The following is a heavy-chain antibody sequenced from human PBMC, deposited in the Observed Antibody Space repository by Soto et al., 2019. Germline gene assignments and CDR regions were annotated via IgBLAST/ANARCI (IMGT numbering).Heavy chain of an antibody. CDR1: GFTFSDYY. V-gene: IGHV3-11*01. J-gene: IGHJ3*02. Sequence: GGSLRLSCAASGFTFSDYYMSWIRQAPGKGLEWVSYISSSGSTIYYADSVKGRFTISRDNAKNSLYLQMNSLRAEDTAVYYCARDIAVVVAAAQPYAFDIWGQGTMVTVSS. CDR3: ARDIAVVVAAAQPYAFDI. D-gene: IGHD2-15*01. CDR2: ISSSGSTI.